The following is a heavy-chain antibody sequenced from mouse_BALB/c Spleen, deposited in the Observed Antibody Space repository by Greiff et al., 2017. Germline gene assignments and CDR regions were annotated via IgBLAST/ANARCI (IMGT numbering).Heavy chain of an antibody. J-gene: IGHJ4*01. CDR1: GFTFSSFG. Sequence: EVQGVESGGGLVQPGGSRKLSCAASGFTFSSFGMHWVRQAPEKGLEWVAYISSGSSTIYYADTVKGRFTISRDNPKNTLFLQMTSLRSEDTAMYYCARFGGCYAMDYWGQGTSVTVSS. V-gene: IGHV5-17*02. CDR3: ARFGGCYAMDY. CDR2: ISSGSSTI.